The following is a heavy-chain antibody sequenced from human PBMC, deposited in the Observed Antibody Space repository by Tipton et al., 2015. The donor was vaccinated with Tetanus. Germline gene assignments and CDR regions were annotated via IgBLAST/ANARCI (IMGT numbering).Heavy chain of an antibody. V-gene: IGHV4-4*07. CDR2: VYNSGST. CDR1: GASISSYY. CDR3: ARDFDYKADY. D-gene: IGHD4-11*01. Sequence: TLSLTCTVSGASISSYYWSWIRQPAGKGLEWIGRVYNSGSTDYNPSLKSRLAMSLDTSKNQFSLKLSSVTAADTAVYYCARDFDYKADYWGQGTLVTVSS. J-gene: IGHJ4*02.